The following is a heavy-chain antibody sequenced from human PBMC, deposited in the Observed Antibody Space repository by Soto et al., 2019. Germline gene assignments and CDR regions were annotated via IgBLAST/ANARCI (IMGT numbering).Heavy chain of an antibody. CDR2: ITTSGRTK. J-gene: IGHJ4*02. CDR3: ARVGRIYGDYEGFFDT. CDR1: NFTLSNYD. D-gene: IGHD4-17*01. Sequence: EEHLAESGGGLVQPGGSLSLACAASNFTLSNYDMNWVRQTPGNGLEWISYITTSGRTKYYADSVKGRSTISRDNAKHSVYLQMNSLRAEDTGIYYCARVGRIYGDYEGFFDTWGQGTLVTVSS. V-gene: IGHV3-48*03.